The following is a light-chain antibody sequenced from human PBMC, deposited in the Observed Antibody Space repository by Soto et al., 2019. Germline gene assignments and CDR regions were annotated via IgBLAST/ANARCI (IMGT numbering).Light chain of an antibody. J-gene: IGLJ2*01. V-gene: IGLV2-14*03. Sequence: QSALTQPASVSGSPGQSITISCTGTSSDVGGYNYVSWYQQHPGKAPKLMIYDVINRPSGVSNRFSGSKSGNSASLTISGLQAEDEADYYCSSYTRSSTYVVFGGGTTLTVL. CDR1: SSDVGGYNY. CDR3: SSYTRSSTYVV. CDR2: DVI.